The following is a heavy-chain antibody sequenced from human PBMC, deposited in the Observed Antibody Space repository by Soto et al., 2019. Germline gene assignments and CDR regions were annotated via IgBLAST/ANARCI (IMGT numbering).Heavy chain of an antibody. CDR2: ISSSSSYI. D-gene: IGHD3-16*01. V-gene: IGHV3-21*01. Sequence: PGGSLRLSCAASGFTFSSYSMNWVRQAPGKGLEWVSSISSSSSYIYYADSVKGRFTISRDNAKNSLYLQMNSLRAEDTAVYYCARDRVMITFGGVQFDYWGQGTLVTVSS. CDR1: GFTFSSYS. CDR3: ARDRVMITFGGVQFDY. J-gene: IGHJ4*02.